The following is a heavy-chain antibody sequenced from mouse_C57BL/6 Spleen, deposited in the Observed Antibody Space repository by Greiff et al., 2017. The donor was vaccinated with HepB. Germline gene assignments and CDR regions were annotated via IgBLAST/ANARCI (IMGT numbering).Heavy chain of an antibody. CDR3: ALWLRYAMDD. J-gene: IGHJ4*01. V-gene: IGHV5-9*01. CDR1: GFTFSSYN. Sequence: EVHLVESGGGLVKPGGSLKLSCAASGFTFSSYNMSWVRQTPEKRLEWVANISGGGGNNYYPDSVKGRVTISRDNAKNTLYLQMSRLGSEDTALYYCALWLRYAMDDWGQGTSVTVSS. D-gene: IGHD2-2*01. CDR2: ISGGGGNN.